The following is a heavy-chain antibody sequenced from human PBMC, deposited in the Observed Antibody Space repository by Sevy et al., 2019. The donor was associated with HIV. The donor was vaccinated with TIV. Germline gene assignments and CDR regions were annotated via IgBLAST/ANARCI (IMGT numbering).Heavy chain of an antibody. D-gene: IGHD2-21*02. CDR3: ARERSCGGACYHFDT. Sequence: GESLKISCAASGFVFEDYGMNWVRQAPGKGLECVSGINWNGGSTGYADSVKGRFTISRDNAKNSLYLQMNSLRAEDTAIYYCARERSCGGACYHFDTWGQGALVTVSS. J-gene: IGHJ4*02. CDR2: INWNGGST. V-gene: IGHV3-20*04. CDR1: GFVFEDYG.